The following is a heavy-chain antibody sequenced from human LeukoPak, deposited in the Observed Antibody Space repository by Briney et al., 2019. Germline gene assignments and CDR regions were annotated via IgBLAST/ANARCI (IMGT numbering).Heavy chain of an antibody. CDR3: ARHRGYLAVAGYRYFDY. CDR1: EYTFTSYW. V-gene: IGHV5-51*01. CDR2: IYPGDSDT. J-gene: IGHJ4*02. Sequence: GESLKISCKGSEYTFTSYWIAWVRQMPGKGLEWMGIIYPGDSDTRYSPSFQGQVTISADKSVSTTYLQWSSLKASDTAMYYCARHRGYLAVAGYRYFDYWGQGTLVTVSS. D-gene: IGHD6-19*01.